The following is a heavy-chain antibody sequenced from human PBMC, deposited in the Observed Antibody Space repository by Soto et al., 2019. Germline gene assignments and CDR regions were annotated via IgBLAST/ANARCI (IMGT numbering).Heavy chain of an antibody. Sequence: SVKVSCKASGGTFSSYAINWVRQAPGQGLEWMGGIIPIFGTANYAQKFQGRVTITADESTSTAYMELSSLRSEDTAVYYCASGYSYGYYYYGMDVWGQGTTVTVSS. D-gene: IGHD5-18*01. CDR2: IIPIFGTA. J-gene: IGHJ6*02. CDR3: ASGYSYGYYYYGMDV. CDR1: GGTFSSYA. V-gene: IGHV1-69*13.